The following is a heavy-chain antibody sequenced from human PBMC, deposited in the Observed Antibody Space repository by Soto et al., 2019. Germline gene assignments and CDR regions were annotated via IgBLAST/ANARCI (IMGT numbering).Heavy chain of an antibody. D-gene: IGHD5-12*01. CDR1: RFTFSNAW. CDR3: TRAEFGYSGYGPFDY. V-gene: IGHV3-15*07. CDR2: IKSKTDGGTT. J-gene: IGHJ4*02. Sequence: RGSLRLSCAASRFTFSNAWMNWVRQAPGKGLEWVGRIKSKTDGGTTDYAAPVKGRFTISRDDSKNTLYLQMNSLKTEDTGVYYCTRAEFGYSGYGPFDYWGQGTLVTVSS.